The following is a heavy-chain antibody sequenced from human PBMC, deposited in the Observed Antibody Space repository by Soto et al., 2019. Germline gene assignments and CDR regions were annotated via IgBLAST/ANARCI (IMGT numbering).Heavy chain of an antibody. J-gene: IGHJ5*02. CDR1: GFSLTARGVG. V-gene: IGHV2-5*02. Sequence: QITLKESGPTLVKPTQTLTLTCTFSGFSLTARGVGVGWIRQPPGKALEWLALIYWDDDERYTPSLRSRLTINXXPXKXXVVLTMANSDPVDTATYYCAHRGFFDSGHPNWFNPWGQGTLVTVSS. CDR2: IYWDDDE. CDR3: AHRGFFDSGHPNWFNP. D-gene: IGHD4-17*01.